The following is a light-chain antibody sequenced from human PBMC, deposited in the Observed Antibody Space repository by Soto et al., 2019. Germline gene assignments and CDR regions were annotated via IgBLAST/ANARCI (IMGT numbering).Light chain of an antibody. CDR3: QQRSNWRT. CDR2: DAS. V-gene: IGKV3-11*01. Sequence: EIVLTQSPATLSLSPGERATLSCRASQSVSSYLAWYQQKPGQAPRLLIYDASNRATGIPARFSGSGSSTYFTLTISSLEPEDFAVYYCQQRSNWRTLAQGTKVEIK. CDR1: QSVSSY. J-gene: IGKJ1*01.